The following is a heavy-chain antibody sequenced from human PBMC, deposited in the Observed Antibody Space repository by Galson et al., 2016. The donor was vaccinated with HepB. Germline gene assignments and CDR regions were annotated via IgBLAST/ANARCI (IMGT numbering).Heavy chain of an antibody. CDR2: ISSNGDTT. CDR1: GFTFSDFA. V-gene: IGHV3-64D*06. J-gene: IGHJ4*02. Sequence: SLRLSCAASGFTFSDFAIHWVRQAPGKGLEYVAGISSNGDTTYFADSVKGRFTISRDNSKNTVYLQLSSLRVDDTAVYYCVEDGYSGSYDYWGQGTLVTVS. D-gene: IGHD1-26*01. CDR3: VEDGYSGSYDY.